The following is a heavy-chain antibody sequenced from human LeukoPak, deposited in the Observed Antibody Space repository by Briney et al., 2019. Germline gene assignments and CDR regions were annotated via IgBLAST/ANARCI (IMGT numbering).Heavy chain of an antibody. CDR2: IYRDGNT. CDR1: GLSLSVNY. J-gene: IGHJ3*02. Sequence: GGSLRLSCAASGLSLSVNYMTWVRQSPGKGLEWLSNIYRDGNTYYADSVNGRFSISRDDYKNTLYLEMNSQRAEDTALYYCARYTFRAVDIWGQGSMVTVSS. CDR3: ARYTFRAVDI. V-gene: IGHV3-53*01. D-gene: IGHD2-2*02.